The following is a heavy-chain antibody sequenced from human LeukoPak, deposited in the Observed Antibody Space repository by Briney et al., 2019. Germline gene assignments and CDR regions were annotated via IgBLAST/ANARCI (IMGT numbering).Heavy chain of an antibody. J-gene: IGHJ6*03. CDR1: GGSISSYY. D-gene: IGHD3-10*01. CDR3: ARDGYYYGSGSYGVRADYYYYYMDV. CDR2: IYTSGST. V-gene: IGHV4-4*07. Sequence: SETLSLTCTVSGGSISSYYWSWIRQPAGKGLEWIGRIYTSGSTNYNPSLKSRVTMSVDTSKNQFSLELSSVTAADTAVYYCARDGYYYGSGSYGVRADYYYYYMDVWGKGTTVTISS.